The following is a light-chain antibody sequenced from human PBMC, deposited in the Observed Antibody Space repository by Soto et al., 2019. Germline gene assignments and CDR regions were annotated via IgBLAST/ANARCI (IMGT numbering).Light chain of an antibody. V-gene: IGKV3D-20*01. CDR2: DAS. Sequence: EIVLTQSPAALSLSPGERATLSCRASQSLARSLAWYQQKPGQAPRLLIYDASSRATGIPDRFSGSGSGTDFTLTISRLEPEDFAVYYCQQYGSSPITFGQGTRLEI. CDR1: QSLARS. CDR3: QQYGSSPIT. J-gene: IGKJ5*01.